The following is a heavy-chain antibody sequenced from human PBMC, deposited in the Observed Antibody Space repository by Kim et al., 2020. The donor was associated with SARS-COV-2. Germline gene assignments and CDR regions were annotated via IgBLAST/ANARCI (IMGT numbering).Heavy chain of an antibody. CDR2: IWYDGSNK. D-gene: IGHD5-12*01. J-gene: IGHJ4*02. CDR3: AKGAGSGYDYKEYNFDY. Sequence: GGSLRLSCAASGFTFSSYGMHWVRQAPGKGLEWVAVIWYDGSNKYYADSVKGRFITSRDNSKNTLYLQRNSLRAEDTAVYYCAKGAGSGYDYKEYNFDYWGQGTLVTVSS. CDR1: GFTFSSYG. V-gene: IGHV3-33*06.